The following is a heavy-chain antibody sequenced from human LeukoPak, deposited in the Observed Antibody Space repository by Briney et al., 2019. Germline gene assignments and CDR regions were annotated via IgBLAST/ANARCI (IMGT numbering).Heavy chain of an antibody. D-gene: IGHD2-21*02. J-gene: IGHJ5*02. CDR1: GFTFSSYA. V-gene: IGHV3-23*01. Sequence: GGSLRLSCAASGFTFSSYAMSWVRQAPGKGLEWVSAISGSGGSTYYADSVKGRFTISRDNSKNTLYLQMNSLRAEDTAVYYCARDLYCGGDCPWGQGTLVTVSS. CDR2: ISGSGGST. CDR3: ARDLYCGGDCP.